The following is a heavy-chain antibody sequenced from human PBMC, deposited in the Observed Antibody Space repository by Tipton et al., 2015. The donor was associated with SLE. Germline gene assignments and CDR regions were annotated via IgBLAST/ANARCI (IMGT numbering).Heavy chain of an antibody. CDR3: GRLTWELLSCHFDY. D-gene: IGHD1-26*01. CDR1: GGSISTYY. V-gene: IGHV4-39*01. Sequence: GLVKPSETLSLTCVVSGGSISTYYWGWIRQAPGKGLEWIGTIYYRGYTYYSPSLKSRVAISVDTAKKQFSLNLRSVTAADTAVYYCGRLTWELLSCHFDYWGPGTLVTVSS. J-gene: IGHJ4*02. CDR2: IYYRGYT.